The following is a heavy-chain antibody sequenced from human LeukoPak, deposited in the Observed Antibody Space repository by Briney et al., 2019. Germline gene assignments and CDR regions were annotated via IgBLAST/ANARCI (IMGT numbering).Heavy chain of an antibody. CDR2: IDPSDSYS. J-gene: IGHJ4*02. Sequence: GESLKISCKGSGYSFISYWISWARQMPGKGLEWMGRIDPSDSYSNYSPSFQGHVTISADKSISTVNLQWSSLKASDTAMYYCVRLGYCSGGSCYSHFDYWGQGTLVTVSS. V-gene: IGHV5-10-1*01. CDR1: GYSFISYW. D-gene: IGHD2-15*01. CDR3: VRLGYCSGGSCYSHFDY.